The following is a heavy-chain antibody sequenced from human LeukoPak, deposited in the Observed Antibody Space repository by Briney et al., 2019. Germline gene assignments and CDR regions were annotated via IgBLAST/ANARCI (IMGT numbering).Heavy chain of an antibody. Sequence: GGSLRLSCAASGFTFSSYSMNWVRQAPGKGLEWVSGISGSGGSTYYAESEKGRFTISRDNSKNTLYLQMNSLRAEDTGVYYCAKVVYGGSAVTGAFDIWGQGTMVTVSS. D-gene: IGHD4-23*01. CDR2: ISGSGGST. CDR3: AKVVYGGSAVTGAFDI. CDR1: GFTFSSYS. V-gene: IGHV3-23*01. J-gene: IGHJ3*02.